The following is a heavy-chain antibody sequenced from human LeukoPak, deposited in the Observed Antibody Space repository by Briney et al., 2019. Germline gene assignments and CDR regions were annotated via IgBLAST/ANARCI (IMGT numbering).Heavy chain of an antibody. CDR2: IIPILGIA. J-gene: IGHJ4*02. Sequence: ASVKVSCKASGGIFSSYAISWVRQAPGQGLEWMGRIIPILGIANYAQKFQGRVTITADKSTSTAYMDLSSLRSEDTAVYYCAGDLPPYYFDYWGQGTLVTVSS. CDR1: GGIFSSYA. V-gene: IGHV1-69*04. CDR3: AGDLPPYYFDY.